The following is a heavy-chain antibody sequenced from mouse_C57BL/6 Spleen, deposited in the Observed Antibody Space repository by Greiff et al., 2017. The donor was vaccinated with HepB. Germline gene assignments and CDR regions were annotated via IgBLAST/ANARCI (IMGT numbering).Heavy chain of an antibody. CDR1: GYTFTSYW. CDR3: ARSDYYGSLPFDY. D-gene: IGHD1-1*01. J-gene: IGHJ2*01. CDR2: IYPGSGST. V-gene: IGHV1-55*01. Sequence: VQLQQPGAELVKPGASVKMSCKASGYTFTSYWITWVKQRPGQGLEWIGDIYPGSGSTNYNEKFKSKATLTVDTSSSIAYMQLSSLTSEDSAVYYCARSDYYGSLPFDYWGQGTTLTVSS.